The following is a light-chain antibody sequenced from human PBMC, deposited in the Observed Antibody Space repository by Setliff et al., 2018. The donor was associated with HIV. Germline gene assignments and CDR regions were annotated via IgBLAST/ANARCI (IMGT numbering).Light chain of an antibody. CDR2: GNN. Sequence: QSVLTQAPSVSGAPGQRVTISCTGSSSNIGAGYDVHWYQQLPGTAPKLVIFGNNNRPSGIPDRFSGSKSGTSASLAITGLQAEDEADYYCQSYDRSLSGYVFGAGTKVTVL. CDR3: QSYDRSLSGYV. V-gene: IGLV1-40*01. CDR1: SSNIGAGYD. J-gene: IGLJ1*01.